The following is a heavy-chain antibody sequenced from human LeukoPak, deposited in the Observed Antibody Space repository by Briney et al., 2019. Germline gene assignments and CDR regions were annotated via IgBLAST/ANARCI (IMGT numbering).Heavy chain of an antibody. CDR1: GYSFYNYW. CDR2: INPSNSET. J-gene: IGHJ4*02. D-gene: IGHD3-22*01. CDR3: ARLDSGGYYFVPY. Sequence: GESLKISCETSGYSFYNYWIGWVRQISGKGLEWMGIINPSNSETRYTPSFQGQVTISADKSISTAYLQWSSLRASGTAMYYCARLDSGGYYFVPYWGQGTLVTVSS. V-gene: IGHV5-51*01.